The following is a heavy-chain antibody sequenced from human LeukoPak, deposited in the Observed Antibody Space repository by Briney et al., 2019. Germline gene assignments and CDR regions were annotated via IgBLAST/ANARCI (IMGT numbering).Heavy chain of an antibody. CDR2: IYYSGST. D-gene: IGHD5-18*01. CDR3: ARRYSYGSYGMDV. Sequence: SETLSLTCTVSGGSISSSSYYWGWIRQPPGKGLEWIGSIYYSGSTYYNPSLKSRVTISVDTSKNQSSLKLSSVTAADTAVYYCARRYSYGSYGMDVWGQGTTATVSS. J-gene: IGHJ6*02. CDR1: GGSISSSSYY. V-gene: IGHV4-39*01.